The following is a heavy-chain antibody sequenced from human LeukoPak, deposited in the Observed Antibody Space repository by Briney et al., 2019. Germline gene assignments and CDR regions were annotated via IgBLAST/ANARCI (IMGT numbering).Heavy chain of an antibody. CDR2: LDNNGDNT. V-gene: IGHV3-23*01. CDR3: AKWDTYYDSSGYYFY. D-gene: IGHD3-22*01. CDR1: GYTFTTYG. Sequence: GGSLRLSCVGSGYTFTTYGMSWVRQAPGKGLEWVSGLDNNGDNTYYADSVKGRFTISRDNSKNTLYLQMNSLRAEDTAVYYCAKWDTYYDSSGYYFYWGQGTLVTVSS. J-gene: IGHJ4*02.